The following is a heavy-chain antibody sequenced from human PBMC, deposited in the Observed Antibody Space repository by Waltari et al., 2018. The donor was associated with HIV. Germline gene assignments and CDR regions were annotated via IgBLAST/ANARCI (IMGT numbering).Heavy chain of an antibody. CDR2: INTDGSGT. CDR3: VRGSSSWIGVDH. J-gene: IGHJ4*02. Sequence: EVQLVESGGGFVQPGGYLRLPCVASGFTLRSLWLHWVRRAPGKGLVWVSRINTDGSGTDYAGSVKGRFTISRDNAKNTLYLQMNTLRADDMAVYYCVRGSSSWIGVDHWGQGTLVTVSS. CDR1: GFTLRSLW. V-gene: IGHV3-74*01. D-gene: IGHD3-10*01.